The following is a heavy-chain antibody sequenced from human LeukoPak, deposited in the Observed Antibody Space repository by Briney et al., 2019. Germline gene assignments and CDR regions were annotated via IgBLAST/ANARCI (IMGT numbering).Heavy chain of an antibody. CDR1: GLTFSSYS. J-gene: IGHJ6*02. Sequence: GGSLRLSCAASGLTFSSYSMNWVRQAPGKGLEWVSSISSSSSYIYYADSVKGRFTISRDNAKNSLYLQMNSLRAEDTAVYYCARDPQLLWFGELLPRYYGMDVWGQGTTVTVSS. CDR2: ISSSSSYI. V-gene: IGHV3-21*03. D-gene: IGHD3-10*01. CDR3: ARDPQLLWFGELLPRYYGMDV.